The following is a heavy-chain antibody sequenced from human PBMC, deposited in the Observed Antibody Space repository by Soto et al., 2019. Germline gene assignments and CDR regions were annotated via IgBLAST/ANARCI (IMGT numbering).Heavy chain of an antibody. J-gene: IGHJ3*02. V-gene: IGHV4-39*01. Sequence: SETLSLTCTVSGGSISSSTYYWGWIRQPPGKGLEWIGSVYFRGSPYHNPSLKSRVTISXXXXXXXXXXXXXXXTAAXXXXXXXARHXXYDFWSGYNRPDSFDIWGQGTMVTVSS. D-gene: IGHD3-3*01. CDR2: VYFRGSP. CDR3: ARHXXYDFWSGYNRPDSFDI. CDR1: GGSISSSTYY.